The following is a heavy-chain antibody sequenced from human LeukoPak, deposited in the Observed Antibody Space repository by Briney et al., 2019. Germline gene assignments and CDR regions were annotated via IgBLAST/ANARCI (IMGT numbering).Heavy chain of an antibody. D-gene: IGHD3-22*01. Sequence: GGSLRLSCAASGFTFSSYAMSWVRQAPGKGLEWVSAISGSGGSTYYADSVKGRFAISRDNSKNTLYLQMNSLRAEDTAVYYCAKGSGYYPEYFQHWGQGTLVTVSS. CDR2: ISGSGGST. V-gene: IGHV3-23*01. CDR1: GFTFSSYA. CDR3: AKGSGYYPEYFQH. J-gene: IGHJ1*01.